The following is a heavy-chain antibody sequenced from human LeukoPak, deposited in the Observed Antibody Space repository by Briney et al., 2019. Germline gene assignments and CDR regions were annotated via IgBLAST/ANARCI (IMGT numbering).Heavy chain of an antibody. V-gene: IGHV4-59*12. J-gene: IGHJ4*01. CDR3: ARDPPKGVAAPFDY. Sequence: SETLSLTCTVSGGSVSGGSISSYYWSWIRQPPGKGLEWIGFIAYTGSTNYNPSLKSRVTISVDTSKNQFSLKLSSVTAADTAVYYCARDPPKGVAAPFDYWGHGTLVTVSS. D-gene: IGHD6-13*01. CDR2: IAYTGST. CDR1: GGSVSGGSISSYY.